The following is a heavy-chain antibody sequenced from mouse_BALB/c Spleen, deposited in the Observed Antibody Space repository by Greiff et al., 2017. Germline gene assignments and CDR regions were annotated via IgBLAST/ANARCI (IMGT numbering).Heavy chain of an antibody. J-gene: IGHJ3*01. V-gene: IGHV1-7*01. CDR3: ARVDGYHGETWFAY. Sequence: QVQLKESGAELAKPGASVKMSCKASGYTFTSYWMHWVKQRPGQGLEWIGYINPSTGYTEYNQKFKDKATLTADKSSSTAYMQLSSLTSEDSAVYYCARVDGYHGETWFAYWGQGTLVTVSA. D-gene: IGHD2-3*01. CDR2: INPSTGYT. CDR1: GYTFTSYW.